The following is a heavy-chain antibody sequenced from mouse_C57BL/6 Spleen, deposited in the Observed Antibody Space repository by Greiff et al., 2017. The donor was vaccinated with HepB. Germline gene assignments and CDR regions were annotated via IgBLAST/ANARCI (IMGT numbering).Heavy chain of an antibody. D-gene: IGHD2-9*01. CDR1: GYTFTDYE. V-gene: IGHV1-15*01. Sequence: VQLQESGAELVRPGASVTLSCKASGYTFTDYEMHWVKQTPVHGLEWIGAIDPETGGTAYNQKFKGKAILTADKSSSTAYMELRSLTSEDSAVYYCTLLWLRRGFAYWGQGTLVTVSA. CDR3: TLLWLRRGFAY. J-gene: IGHJ3*01. CDR2: IDPETGGT.